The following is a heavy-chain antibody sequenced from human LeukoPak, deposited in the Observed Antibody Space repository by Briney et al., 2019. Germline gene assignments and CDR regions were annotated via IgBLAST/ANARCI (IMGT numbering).Heavy chain of an antibody. V-gene: IGHV4-59*01. D-gene: IGHD3-3*01. CDR3: ARMSQDDFWSYYMDV. CDR1: GGSISSYY. CDR2: IYYSGST. Sequence: SETLSLTCTVSGGSISSYYWSWIRQPPGKGLEWIGYIYYSGSTNYNPSLKSRVTISVDTSKNQFSLKLSSVTAADTAVYYCARMSQDDFWSYYMDVWGKGTTVTVSS. J-gene: IGHJ6*03.